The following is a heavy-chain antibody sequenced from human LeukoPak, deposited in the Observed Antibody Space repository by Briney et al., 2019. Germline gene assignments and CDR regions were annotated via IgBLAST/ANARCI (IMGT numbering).Heavy chain of an antibody. D-gene: IGHD3-10*01. V-gene: IGHV4-59*12. CDR3: ARNWITMVRGVLAEIDY. J-gene: IGHJ4*02. CDR1: GGSISSYY. CDR2: IYYSGST. Sequence: SETLSLTCTVSGGSISSYYWSWIRQPLGKGLEWIGYIYYSGSTNYNPSLKSRVTISVDTSKNQFSLKLSSVTAADTAVYYCARNWITMVRGVLAEIDYWGQGTLVTVSS.